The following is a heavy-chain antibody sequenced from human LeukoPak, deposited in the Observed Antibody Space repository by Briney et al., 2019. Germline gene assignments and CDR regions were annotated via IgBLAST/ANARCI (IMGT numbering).Heavy chain of an antibody. CDR3: ARTATYYYDSSGPSDY. D-gene: IGHD3-22*01. CDR2: IYPGDSDT. J-gene: IGHJ4*02. CDR1: GYSFTSYW. V-gene: IGHV5-51*01. Sequence: GESLKISCKGSGYSFTSYWIGWVRQMPGKGLEWMGIIYPGDSDTRYGPSFQGQVTISADKSISTAYQQWSSLKASDTAMYYCARTATYYYDSSGPSDYWGQGTLVTVSS.